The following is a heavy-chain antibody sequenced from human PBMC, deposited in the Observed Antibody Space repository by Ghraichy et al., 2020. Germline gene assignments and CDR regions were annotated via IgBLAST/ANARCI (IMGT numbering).Heavy chain of an antibody. V-gene: IGHV3-21*01. Sequence: LSLTCVGSGFTFNRYSITWVRQAPGKGLEWVSCISSSGAYTYYADSVKGRFTISRDNAQNSLSLQMNSLSAEDTAVYYCARDRRENYYGPGTYYYGMDVWGQGTTVTVSS. CDR1: GFTFNRYS. J-gene: IGHJ6*02. D-gene: IGHD3-10*01. CDR2: ISSSGAYT. CDR3: ARDRRENYYGPGTYYYGMDV.